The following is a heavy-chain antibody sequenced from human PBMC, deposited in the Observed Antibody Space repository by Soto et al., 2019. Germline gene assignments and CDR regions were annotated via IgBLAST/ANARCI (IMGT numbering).Heavy chain of an antibody. J-gene: IGHJ5*02. CDR1: GGSISSGVYS. Sequence: SETLSRTCAVSGGSISSGVYSWIWIRQPPGKGLEWIGYIYHSGSTYYNPSLKSRVTISVDRSKNQFSLKLSSVTAADTAVYYCARGGIASSRTMGNWFDPWGQGTLVTVSS. CDR2: IYHSGST. V-gene: IGHV4-30-2*01. D-gene: IGHD6-13*01. CDR3: ARGGIASSRTMGNWFDP.